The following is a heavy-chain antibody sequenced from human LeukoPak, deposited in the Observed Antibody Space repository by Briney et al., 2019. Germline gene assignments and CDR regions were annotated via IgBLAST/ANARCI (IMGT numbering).Heavy chain of an antibody. CDR3: ARGSYYDSSGYCY. V-gene: IGHV3-23*01. J-gene: IGHJ4*02. CDR2: ISGSGGST. D-gene: IGHD3-22*01. Sequence: GGSLRLSCAASGFTFSSYAMSWVRQAPGKGLEWVSGISGSGGSTYYADSVKGRFNIARENAKKSLCLQMNSLRAEDTAVYYCARGSYYDSSGYCYWGQGTLVTVSS. CDR1: GFTFSSYA.